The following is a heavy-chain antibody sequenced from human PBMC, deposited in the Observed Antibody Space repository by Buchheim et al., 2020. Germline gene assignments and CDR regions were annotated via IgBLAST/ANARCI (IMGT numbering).Heavy chain of an antibody. Sequence: QVQLVESGGGVVQPGRSLRLSCVTSGYTFTSHGMHWVRQAPGKGLEWVAAIWGDGGKAAYADSVKGRFTISRDISKNTLYLQMNSLRAEDTATYYCARDVSYGANDCWGQGTL. J-gene: IGHJ4*02. D-gene: IGHD4-23*01. CDR3: ARDVSYGANDC. V-gene: IGHV3-33*01. CDR1: GYTFTSHG. CDR2: IWGDGGKA.